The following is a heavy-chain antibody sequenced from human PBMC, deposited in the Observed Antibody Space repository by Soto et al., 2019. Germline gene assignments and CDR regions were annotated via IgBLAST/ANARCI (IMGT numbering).Heavy chain of an antibody. J-gene: IGHJ4*02. D-gene: IGHD3-22*01. CDR3: ARDLPAMTYYYDSSGPSDFDY. V-gene: IGHV3-7*01. CDR2: IKQDGSEK. Sequence: GGSLRLSWAASGFNLSGYWISWVRPAPGKGVGGVANIKQDGSEKYYVDSVKGRFTISRDNAKNSLYLQMNSLRAEDTAVYYCARDLPAMTYYYDSSGPSDFDYWGQGTLVTVSS. CDR1: GFNLSGYW.